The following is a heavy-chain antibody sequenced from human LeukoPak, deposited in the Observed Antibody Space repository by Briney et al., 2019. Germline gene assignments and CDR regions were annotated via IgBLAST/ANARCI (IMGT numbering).Heavy chain of an antibody. V-gene: IGHV3-7*01. CDR2: IKQDGSEK. Sequence: GGSLRLSCAASGFTFSNYWMNWVRQAPGKGLEWVANIKQDGSEKYYVDSVKGRFTISRENAKNSLYLQMNRLRAEDTAVYYCARDLTFLRAWGQGTLVTVSS. CDR3: ARDLTFLRA. CDR1: GFTFSNYW. D-gene: IGHD2/OR15-2a*01. J-gene: IGHJ5*02.